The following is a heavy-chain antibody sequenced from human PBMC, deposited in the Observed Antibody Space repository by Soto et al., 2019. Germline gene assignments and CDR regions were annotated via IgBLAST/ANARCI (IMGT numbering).Heavy chain of an antibody. CDR2: ISYDGSNK. CDR3: ARYSPYYYGMDV. D-gene: IGHD1-20*01. V-gene: IGHV3-30-3*01. CDR1: GFTFSSYA. Sequence: QVQLVESGGGVVQPGRSLRLSCAAYGFTFSSYAMHWVRQAPGKGLEWVAVISYDGSNKYYADSVKGRFTISRDNYKNSLYLHMNSLRAEDPAVYYCARYSPYYYGMDVWGQGPTVTV. J-gene: IGHJ6*02.